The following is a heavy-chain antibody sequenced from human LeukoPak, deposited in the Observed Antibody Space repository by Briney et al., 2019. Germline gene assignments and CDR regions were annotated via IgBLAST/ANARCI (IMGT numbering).Heavy chain of an antibody. V-gene: IGHV4-59*01. Sequence: SETLSLTRTVSGGSISSYYWSWIRQPPGKGLERIGYIYYSGSTNYNPSLKSRVTISVDTSKNQFSLKLSSVTAADTAVYYCARFCITMVRGVIIQNWFDPWGQGTLVTVSS. J-gene: IGHJ5*02. CDR2: IYYSGST. D-gene: IGHD3-10*01. CDR3: ARFCITMVRGVIIQNWFDP. CDR1: GGSISSYY.